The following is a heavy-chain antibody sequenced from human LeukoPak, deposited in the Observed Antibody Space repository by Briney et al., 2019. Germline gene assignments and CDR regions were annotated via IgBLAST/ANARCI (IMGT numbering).Heavy chain of an antibody. CDR3: ARPNPAFGY. CDR1: GFSFSSFT. Sequence: GGSLRLSCGASGFSFSSFTMTWVRQTPGKGLELVAYISGGSTTIHYADSVKGRFTISRDNAKNSLYLQMNSLRADDTAVYYCARPNPAFGYWGQGTLVTVSS. J-gene: IGHJ4*02. CDR2: ISGGSTTI. V-gene: IGHV3-48*04. D-gene: IGHD1-14*01.